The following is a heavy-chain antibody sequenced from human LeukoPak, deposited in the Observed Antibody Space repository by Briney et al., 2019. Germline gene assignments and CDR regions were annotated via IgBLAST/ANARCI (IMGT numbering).Heavy chain of an antibody. Sequence: PSETLSLTCAVYGGSFSGYYWSWIRQPPGKGLEWIGEINHSGSTNYNPSLKSRVTISVDTSKNQFSLKLSSVTAADTAVYYCARRQLYYYYGMDVWGQGTTVTVSS. D-gene: IGHD1-1*01. CDR3: ARRQLYYYYGMDV. V-gene: IGHV4-34*01. J-gene: IGHJ6*02. CDR1: GGSFSGYY. CDR2: INHSGST.